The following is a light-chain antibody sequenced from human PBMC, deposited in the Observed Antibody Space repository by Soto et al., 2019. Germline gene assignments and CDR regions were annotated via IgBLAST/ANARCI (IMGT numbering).Light chain of an antibody. Sequence: DIQMTQSPSTLSASVGDRVTITCRASQSISSWLAWYQQKPGKAPKLLIYKASSLESGVPSRFSGSGSGTEFTLTISSXQPDDFATYYCQQYNNYPWTFGQGTKVEIK. CDR3: QQYNNYPWT. J-gene: IGKJ1*01. CDR2: KAS. V-gene: IGKV1-5*03. CDR1: QSISSW.